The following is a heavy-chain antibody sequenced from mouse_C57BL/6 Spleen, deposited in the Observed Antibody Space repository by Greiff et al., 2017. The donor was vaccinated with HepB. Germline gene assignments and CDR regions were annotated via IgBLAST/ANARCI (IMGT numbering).Heavy chain of an antibody. D-gene: IGHD2-4*01. Sequence: DVQLQESGAELVRPGASVKLSCTASGFNIKDDYMHWVKQRPEQGLEWIGWIDPENGDTEYASKFQGKATITADTSSNTAYLQLSSLTSEDTAVYYCTTRGYYDYDYFDYWGQGTTLTVSS. V-gene: IGHV14-4*01. CDR3: TTRGYYDYDYFDY. J-gene: IGHJ2*01. CDR2: IDPENGDT. CDR1: GFNIKDDY.